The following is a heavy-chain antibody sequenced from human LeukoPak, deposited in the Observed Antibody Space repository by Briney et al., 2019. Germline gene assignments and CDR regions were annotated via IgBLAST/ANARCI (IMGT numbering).Heavy chain of an antibody. Sequence: PGGSLRLSCAASGFTFSDYYMSWIRQAPGKGLEWILYISSSGSTIYYADSVKGRFTISRDNAKNSLYLQMNSLGAEDTAVYYCASGPSPWSSSSYHYYYGMDVWGQGTTVTVSS. V-gene: IGHV3-11*01. CDR2: ISSSGSTI. J-gene: IGHJ6*02. D-gene: IGHD6-13*01. CDR3: ASGPSPWSSSSYHYYYGMDV. CDR1: GFTFSDYY.